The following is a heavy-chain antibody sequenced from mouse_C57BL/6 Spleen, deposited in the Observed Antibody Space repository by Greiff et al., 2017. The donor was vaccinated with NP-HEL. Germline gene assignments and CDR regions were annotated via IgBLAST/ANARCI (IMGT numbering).Heavy chain of an antibody. Sequence: QVQLQQSGAELVKPGASVKLSCKASGYTFTSYWMHWVKQRPGQGLEWIGMIHPNSGSTNYNEKFKSKATLTVDKSSSTAYMQLSSLTSEDSAVYYCASQMDYYGSSGFAYWGQGTLVTVSA. V-gene: IGHV1-64*01. D-gene: IGHD1-1*01. CDR1: GYTFTSYW. CDR2: IHPNSGST. J-gene: IGHJ3*01. CDR3: ASQMDYYGSSGFAY.